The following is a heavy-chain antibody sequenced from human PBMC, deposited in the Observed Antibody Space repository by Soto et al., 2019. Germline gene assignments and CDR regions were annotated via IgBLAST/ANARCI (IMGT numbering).Heavy chain of an antibody. D-gene: IGHD2-15*01. CDR1: GYTFTSYD. V-gene: IGHV1-8*01. CDR2: MNPNSGNT. CDR3: ARERSGYFDY. J-gene: IGHJ4*02. Sequence: QVQLVQSGAEVKKPGASVKVSCKASGYTFTSYDINWVRQATGQGLEWMGWMNPNSGNTGYAQKFXXRVTRTRNTSIRTAYMELSSLRSEDTAVYDCARERSGYFDYWGQGTLVTVSS.